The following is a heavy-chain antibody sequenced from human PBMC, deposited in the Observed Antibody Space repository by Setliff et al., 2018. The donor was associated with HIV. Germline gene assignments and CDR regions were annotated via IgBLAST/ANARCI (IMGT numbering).Heavy chain of an antibody. CDR3: ARDYGSGSRLGYGMDV. D-gene: IGHD3-10*01. V-gene: IGHV4-4*09. CDR2: IYNSAST. Sequence: SETLSLTCTVSGDSISTDYWTWIRQPPGKGLEWIGYIYNSASTSYNPSLKSRVTISVDTSKNQFSLKLSSVTAADTAVYYCARDYGSGSRLGYGMDVWGQGTTVTVSS. J-gene: IGHJ6*02. CDR1: GDSISTDY.